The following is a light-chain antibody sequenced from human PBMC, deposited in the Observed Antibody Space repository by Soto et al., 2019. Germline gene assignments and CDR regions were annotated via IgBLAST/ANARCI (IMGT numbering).Light chain of an antibody. J-gene: IGKJ3*01. V-gene: IGKV1-39*01. Sequence: DLPMTPSPPSLSPSLGDRASITCRASQSISDYLHWYQQRPGKAPTLLIYGASSLPTGIPPRFSGSGSGTEFTLTISSLEPEDFGVYYCQHTYDSLFSFGPGTKVDIK. CDR2: GAS. CDR1: QSISDY. CDR3: QHTYDSLFS.